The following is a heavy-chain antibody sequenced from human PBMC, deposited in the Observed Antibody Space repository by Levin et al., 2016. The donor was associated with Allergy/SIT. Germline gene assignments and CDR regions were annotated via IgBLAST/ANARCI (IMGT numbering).Heavy chain of an antibody. Sequence: GESLKISCAASGFTFSNAWMSWVRQAPGKGLEWVGRIKSKTYDEATDYAAPVKGRFTISRDDSKNTLYLQMNSLKTEDTAVYYCVTEDWGSYKYWGQGTLVTVSS. J-gene: IGHJ4*02. D-gene: IGHD3-16*01. CDR1: GFTFSNAW. CDR3: VTEDWGSYKY. CDR2: IKSKTYDEAT. V-gene: IGHV3-15*01.